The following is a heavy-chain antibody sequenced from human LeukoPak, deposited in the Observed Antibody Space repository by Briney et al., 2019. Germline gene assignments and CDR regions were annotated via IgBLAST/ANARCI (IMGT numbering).Heavy chain of an antibody. Sequence: SETLSLTCAVSDDSFSSHYWTWIRQPPGKGLEWIGYISYIGSTNYNPSLKRRVTISIDTSKNQFSLKLSSVTAADTAVYYCARDLVTVTKGFDIWGQGTMVSVSS. J-gene: IGHJ3*02. CDR3: ARDLVTVTKGFDI. V-gene: IGHV4-59*11. CDR2: ISYIGST. CDR1: DDSFSSHY. D-gene: IGHD4-17*01.